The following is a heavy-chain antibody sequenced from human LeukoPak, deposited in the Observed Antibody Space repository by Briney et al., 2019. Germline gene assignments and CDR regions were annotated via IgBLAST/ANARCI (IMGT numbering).Heavy chain of an antibody. CDR3: ARGAKSSSSSFRWFDP. D-gene: IGHD6-6*01. CDR2: IYYSGST. J-gene: IGHJ5*02. V-gene: IGHV4-59*12. CDR1: GGSISGYF. Sequence: SETLSLTCTVSGGSISGYFWSWIRQPPGQGLEWIAYIYYSGSTNYNPSLKSRVTISVDTSKNQISLKLSSVTAADTAVYYCARGAKSSSSSFRWFDPWGQGTLVTVSS.